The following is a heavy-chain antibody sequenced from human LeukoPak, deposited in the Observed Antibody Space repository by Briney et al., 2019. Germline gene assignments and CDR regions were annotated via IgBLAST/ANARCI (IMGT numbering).Heavy chain of an antibody. CDR1: GFTFSSYG. D-gene: IGHD4-17*01. J-gene: IGHJ4*02. CDR2: ISYDGSNK. Sequence: GGSLRLSCAASGFTFSSYGMHWVRQAPGKGLEWVAVISYDGSNKYYADSVKGRFAISRDSSKNTLYLQMNSLRAEDTAVYYCAKALDGGYGDPYFDTGAREPWSPSPQ. CDR3: AKALDGGYGDPYFDT. V-gene: IGHV3-30*18.